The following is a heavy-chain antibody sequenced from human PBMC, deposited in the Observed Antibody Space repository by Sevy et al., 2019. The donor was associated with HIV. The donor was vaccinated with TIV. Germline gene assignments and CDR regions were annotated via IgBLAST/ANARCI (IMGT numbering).Heavy chain of an antibody. CDR1: GFTLGDYY. V-gene: IGHV3-11*06. J-gene: IGHJ4*02. D-gene: IGHD4-17*01. Sequence: GGSLRLSCAASGFTLGDYYMSWIRQAPGKGLEWVSDISSGSSHTNYADSVKGRLTISRDNAKNSLYLQMNSLRAEDTAVYYCARERRNYGGQYFDFWGQGTLVTVSS. CDR2: ISSGSSHT. CDR3: ARERRNYGGQYFDF.